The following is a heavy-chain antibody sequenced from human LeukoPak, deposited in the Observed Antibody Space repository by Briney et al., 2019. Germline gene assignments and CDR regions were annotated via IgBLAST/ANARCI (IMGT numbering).Heavy chain of an antibody. Sequence: SETLSLTCIVSGGPINNQYWSWIRQPPGQGLEWIGYIFDTGNTNYNPSLKRRVAISLDTSKNQFSLKLSSVTAADTAVYYCARDQGGYGLDYWGQGTLVTVSS. D-gene: IGHD5-18*01. V-gene: IGHV4-59*11. J-gene: IGHJ4*02. CDR2: IFDTGNT. CDR3: ARDQGGYGLDY. CDR1: GGPINNQY.